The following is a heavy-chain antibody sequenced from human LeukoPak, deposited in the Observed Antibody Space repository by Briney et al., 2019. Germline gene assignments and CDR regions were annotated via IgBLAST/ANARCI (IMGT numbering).Heavy chain of an antibody. CDR3: ASSGTAYSSSSVDY. V-gene: IGHV1-2*02. D-gene: IGHD6-6*01. J-gene: IGHJ4*02. CDR2: INPNSGGT. Sequence: GASVKVSCNASGYTFTGYYMHWVRQAPGQGLEWMGWINPNSGGTNYAQKFQGRVTMTRDTSISTAYMELSRLRSDDTAVYYCASSGTAYSSSSVDYWGQGTLVTVSS. CDR1: GYTFTGYY.